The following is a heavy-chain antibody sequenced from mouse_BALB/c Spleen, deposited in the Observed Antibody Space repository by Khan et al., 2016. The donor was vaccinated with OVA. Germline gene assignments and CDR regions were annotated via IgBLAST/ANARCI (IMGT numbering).Heavy chain of an antibody. Sequence: VKLVESGPGLVAPSQSLSITCTVSEFSLSRYNIHWVRQPPGKGLEWLEMIWGGGGTDYNSALKSSLSISKDNSKRPDFLKMNSLQTEDTAMDYCARAYYRYDGYYAMDYWGQGTSVTVSS. D-gene: IGHD2-14*01. J-gene: IGHJ4*01. CDR3: ARAYYRYDGYYAMDY. CDR2: IWGGGGT. CDR1: EFSLSRYN. V-gene: IGHV2-6-4*01.